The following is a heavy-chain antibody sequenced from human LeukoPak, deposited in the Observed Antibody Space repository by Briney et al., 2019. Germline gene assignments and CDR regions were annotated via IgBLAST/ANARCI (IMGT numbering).Heavy chain of an antibody. D-gene: IGHD3-10*01. Sequence: GRSLRLSCAASGFTFSSNAMTWVRQAPGKGLEWASAIRGSGATTYYADSVKGRFTISRNNSKNPLYLQMNRLRAVDADVYYCAKVGRRYYGSGTFYFDVWGQGSLVIVSS. V-gene: IGHV3-23*01. CDR2: IRGSGATT. CDR1: GFTFSSNA. J-gene: IGHJ4*02. CDR3: AKVGRRYYGSGTFYFDV.